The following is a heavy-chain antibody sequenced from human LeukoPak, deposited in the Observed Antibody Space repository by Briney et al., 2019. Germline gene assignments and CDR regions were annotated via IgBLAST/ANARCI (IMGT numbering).Heavy chain of an antibody. CDR2: IYYSGST. Sequence: PSETLSLTCTVSGGSISSYYWSWIRQPPGKGLEWIGYIYYSGSTNYNPSLKSRVTISVDTSKNQFSLKLSSVTAADTAVYYCAREEGPAAILDYWGQGTLVTVSS. D-gene: IGHD2-2*01. V-gene: IGHV4-59*01. CDR3: AREEGPAAILDY. CDR1: GGSISSYY. J-gene: IGHJ4*02.